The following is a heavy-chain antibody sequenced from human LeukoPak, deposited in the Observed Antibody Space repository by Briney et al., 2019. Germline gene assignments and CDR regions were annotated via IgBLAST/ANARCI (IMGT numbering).Heavy chain of an antibody. D-gene: IGHD1-26*01. J-gene: IGHJ4*02. CDR2: IRGSGGST. CDR3: ATYRMEYYFDY. V-gene: IGHV3-23*01. CDR1: GFTFSSYS. Sequence: GSLRLSCSASGFTFSSYSMSWVRQAPGKGLELVSAIRGSGGSTYYADSVKGWFTISRDNSKNTLYLQMNSLRAEDTAVYYCATYRMEYYFDYWAQGTLVTVSS.